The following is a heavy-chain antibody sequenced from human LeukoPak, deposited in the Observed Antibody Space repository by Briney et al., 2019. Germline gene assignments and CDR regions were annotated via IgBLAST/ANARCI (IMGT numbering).Heavy chain of an antibody. CDR2: ISNSDGKT. J-gene: IGHJ4*02. V-gene: IGHV3-23*01. Sequence: GGSLRLSCAASGFTFSGYAMSWVRQAPGEGLGWVSTISNSDGKTYYADSVKGGFSISRDNSKNTLYVQMNRLTAEATAIYYCAKATGNLGNWGQGTLVTVSS. D-gene: IGHD1-1*01. CDR1: GFTFSGYA. CDR3: AKATGNLGN.